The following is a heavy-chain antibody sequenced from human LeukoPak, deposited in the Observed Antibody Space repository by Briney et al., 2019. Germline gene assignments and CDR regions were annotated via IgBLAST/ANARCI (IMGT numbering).Heavy chain of an antibody. CDR3: ARGGVAAAGYYHYYYMDV. CDR1: AGSISSYY. CDR2: IYYTGST. Sequence: PSETLSLTCTVSAGSISSYYWSWIRQPPGKGLEWIGYIYYTGSTNYNPSLKSRVTISIDTSKYEVSLKVNAVTAADTAVYYCARGGVAAAGYYHYYYMDVWGKGTTVTISS. J-gene: IGHJ6*03. V-gene: IGHV4-59*01. D-gene: IGHD6-13*01.